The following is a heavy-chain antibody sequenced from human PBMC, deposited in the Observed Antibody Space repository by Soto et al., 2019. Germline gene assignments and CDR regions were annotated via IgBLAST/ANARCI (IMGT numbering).Heavy chain of an antibody. V-gene: IGHV3-53*01. Sequence: PGGSLRLSCASSGFTVTSNYVNWVRQPPGKGLEWVSIIYSSGATYYADSVKGRFTISRDKSKNTLYLQMRNLRAEDTAIYYCARVDTYDYYYAMDVWGQGTTVTVSS. CDR2: IYSSGAT. CDR3: ARVDTYDYYYAMDV. D-gene: IGHD5-18*01. J-gene: IGHJ6*02. CDR1: GFTVTSNY.